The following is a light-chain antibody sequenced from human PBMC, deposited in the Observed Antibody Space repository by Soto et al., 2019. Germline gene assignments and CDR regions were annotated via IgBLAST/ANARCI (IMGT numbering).Light chain of an antibody. J-gene: IGKJ4*01. V-gene: IGKV3-11*01. Sequence: EVVWTQSPATLSLSPGDRVTLSCRASQSVNNFLAWYQQKPGETPRLLIYDASKRATGIPGRFSGSGSGTDFTLTIGSLEPEDFAVYYCQQRNNWPPALSFGGGTKVDIK. CDR3: QQRNNWPPALS. CDR1: QSVNNF. CDR2: DAS.